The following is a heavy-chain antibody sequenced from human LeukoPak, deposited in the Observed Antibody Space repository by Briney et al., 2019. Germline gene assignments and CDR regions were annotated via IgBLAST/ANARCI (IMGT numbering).Heavy chain of an antibody. Sequence: SETLSLTYTVSGGSISSSSYYWGWIRQPPGKGLEWIGSISYSGSTYYNPSLKSRVTISVDTSKNHFSLRLSSVTAADTAVYYCARGVDWYNWFDPWGQGTLVTVSS. CDR2: ISYSGST. CDR1: GGSISSSSYY. CDR3: ARGVDWYNWFDP. V-gene: IGHV4-39*02. J-gene: IGHJ5*02. D-gene: IGHD3-9*01.